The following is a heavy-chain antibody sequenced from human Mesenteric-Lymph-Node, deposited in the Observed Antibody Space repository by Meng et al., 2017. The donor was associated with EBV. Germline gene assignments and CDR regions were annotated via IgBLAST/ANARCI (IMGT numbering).Heavy chain of an antibody. CDR3: VRGGQMHFEGLGDS. CDR1: GFNFSSYS. CDR2: IESTTT. V-gene: IGHV3-21*01. J-gene: IGHJ4*02. D-gene: IGHD3-16*01. Sequence: GKLVVCGRGPVRPGGSLRLSCPTSGFNFSSYSMNWVRQSPGRGLEWVSTIESTTTFYGDSVKGRFTISRDNARNSLYLQMNSLRVEDTAVYYCVRGGQMHFEGLGDSWGQGALVTVSS.